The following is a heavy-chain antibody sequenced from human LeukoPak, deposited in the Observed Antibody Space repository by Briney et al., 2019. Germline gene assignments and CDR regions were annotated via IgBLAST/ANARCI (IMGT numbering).Heavy chain of an antibody. CDR1: GFTFDDYA. CDR2: ISWNSGSI. CDR3: AKDQSTAYCGGDCYSALGY. J-gene: IGHJ4*02. V-gene: IGHV3-9*01. D-gene: IGHD2-21*02. Sequence: GGSLRLSCAASGFTFDDYAMHWVRHAPGKGLEWVSGISWNSGSIGYADSVKGRFTISRDNAKNSLYLQMNSLRAEDTALYYCAKDQSTAYCGGDCYSALGYWGQGTLVTVSS.